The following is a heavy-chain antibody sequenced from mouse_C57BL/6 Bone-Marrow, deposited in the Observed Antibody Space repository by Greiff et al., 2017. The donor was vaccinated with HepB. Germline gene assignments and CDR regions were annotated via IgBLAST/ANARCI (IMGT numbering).Heavy chain of an antibody. Sequence: VMLVESGPGLVQPSQILSITCTVSGFSLTSYGVHWVRQSPGKGLEWLGVIWSGGSTDYNAAFISRLSISKDNSKSQVFFKMNSLQADDTAIYYCARKIVTTCWFAYWGQGTLVTVSA. CDR1: GFSLTSYG. V-gene: IGHV2-2*01. D-gene: IGHD2-5*01. CDR3: ARKIVTTCWFAY. CDR2: IWSGGST. J-gene: IGHJ3*01.